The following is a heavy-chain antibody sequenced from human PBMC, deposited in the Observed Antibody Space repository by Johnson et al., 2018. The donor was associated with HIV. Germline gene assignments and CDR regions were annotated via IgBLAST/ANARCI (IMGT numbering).Heavy chain of an antibody. D-gene: IGHD6-6*01. CDR1: GFTFSSYA. Sequence: QVQLVESGGGVVQPGRSLRLSCAASGFTFSSYAMHWVRQAPGKGLEWVAVISYDGSNKYYADSVTGRFTISRDNSKNTLYLQMNSLRAEDTAVYYCARGEEEQLGDAFDIWGQGTMVTVSS. J-gene: IGHJ3*02. V-gene: IGHV3-30*04. CDR3: ARGEEEQLGDAFDI. CDR2: ISYDGSNK.